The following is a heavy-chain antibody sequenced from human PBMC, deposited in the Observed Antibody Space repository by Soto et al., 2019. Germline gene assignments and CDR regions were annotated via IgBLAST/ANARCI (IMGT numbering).Heavy chain of an antibody. V-gene: IGHV5-51*01. D-gene: IGHD2-8*01. CDR2: IYPGDSDT. J-gene: IGHJ6*02. CDR3: ARQGSNGAYYYYGMDV. CDR1: GYRFSSYW. Sequence: AGESLKISCQGSGYRFSSYWIAWVRQMPGKGLEWMGIIYPGDSDTIYSPSFQGQVTFSVDKSTSTAYLQWSSLKASDTAMYYCARQGSNGAYYYYGMDVWGQGTTVTV.